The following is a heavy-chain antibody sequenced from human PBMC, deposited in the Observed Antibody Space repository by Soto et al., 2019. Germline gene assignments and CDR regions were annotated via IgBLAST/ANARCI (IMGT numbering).Heavy chain of an antibody. CDR2: INHSGST. CDR3: ARRGAVAGTDFDY. CDR1: GGSFSGYY. D-gene: IGHD6-19*01. V-gene: IGHV4-34*01. J-gene: IGHJ4*02. Sequence: SGTLSLTCAVYGGSFSGYYWSWIRQPPGKGLEWIGEINHSGSTNYNPSLKSRVTISVDTSKNQFSLKLSSVTAADTAVYYCARRGAVAGTDFDYWGQGTLVTVSS.